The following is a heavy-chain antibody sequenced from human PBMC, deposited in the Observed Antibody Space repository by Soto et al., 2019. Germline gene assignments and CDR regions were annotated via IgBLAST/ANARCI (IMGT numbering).Heavy chain of an antibody. CDR3: ARDTPEMATILYFDY. CDR1: GFTFSSYS. Sequence: PGGSLRLSCAASGFTFSSYSMNWVRQAPGKGLEWVSSISSSSSYIYYADSVKGRFAISRDTAKNSLYLQMNSLRAEDTAVYYCARDTPEMATILYFDYWGQGTLVTVSS. CDR2: ISSSSSYI. V-gene: IGHV3-21*01. D-gene: IGHD5-12*01. J-gene: IGHJ4*02.